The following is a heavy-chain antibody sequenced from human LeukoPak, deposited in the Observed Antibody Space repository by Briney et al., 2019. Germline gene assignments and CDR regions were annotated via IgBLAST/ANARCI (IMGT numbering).Heavy chain of an antibody. CDR3: AKVKNDILNGYYPYYFDY. D-gene: IGHD3-9*01. CDR2: ISGSGGST. CDR1: GFTFSSYA. Sequence: GGSLRLSCAASGFTFSSYAMSWVRQAPGKGLEWVSAISGSGGSTYYADSVKGRFTISRDNSKNTLYLQMDSLRAEDTAVYYCAKVKNDILNGYYPYYFDYWGQGTLVTVSS. V-gene: IGHV3-23*01. J-gene: IGHJ4*02.